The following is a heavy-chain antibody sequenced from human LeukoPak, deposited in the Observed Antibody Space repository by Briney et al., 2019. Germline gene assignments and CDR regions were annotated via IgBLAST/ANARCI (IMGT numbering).Heavy chain of an antibody. CDR2: INPNSGGT. Sequence: ALVKVSCKASGYTFTGYYMHWVRQAPGQGLEWMGWINPNSGGTNYAQKFQGRVTMTRDTSISTAYMELSRLRSDDTAVYYCARDESYYDSSGYYYGAFDIWGQGTMVTVSS. CDR3: ARDESYYDSSGYYYGAFDI. CDR1: GYTFTGYY. D-gene: IGHD3-22*01. J-gene: IGHJ3*02. V-gene: IGHV1-2*02.